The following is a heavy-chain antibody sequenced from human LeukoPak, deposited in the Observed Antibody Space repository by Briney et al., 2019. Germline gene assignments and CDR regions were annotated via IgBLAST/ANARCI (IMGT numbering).Heavy chain of an antibody. CDR3: ASRITMIVGYAFDI. D-gene: IGHD3-22*01. CDR2: INPNSGGT. V-gene: IGHV1-2*02. J-gene: IGHJ3*02. CDR1: GYTFTGYY. Sequence: ASVKVPCKASGYTFTGYYMHWVRQAPGQGLEWMGWINPNSGGTNYAQKFQGRVTMTRDTSISTAYMELSRLRSDDTAVYYCASRITMIVGYAFDIWGQGTMVTVSS.